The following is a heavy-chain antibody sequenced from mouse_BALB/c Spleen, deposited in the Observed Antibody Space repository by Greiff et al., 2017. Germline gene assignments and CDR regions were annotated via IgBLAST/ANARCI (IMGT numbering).Heavy chain of an antibody. CDR1: GFTFSSYT. V-gene: IGHV5-6-4*01. J-gene: IGHJ3*01. CDR3: TRDGLDSSGPWFAY. Sequence: EVQLVESGGGLVKPGGSLKLSCAASGFTFSSYTMSWVRQTPEKRLEWVATISSGGSYTYYPDSVKGRFTISRDNAKNTLYLQMSSLKSEDTAMYYCTRDGLDSSGPWFAYWGQGTLVTVSA. CDR2: ISSGGSYT. D-gene: IGHD3-2*01.